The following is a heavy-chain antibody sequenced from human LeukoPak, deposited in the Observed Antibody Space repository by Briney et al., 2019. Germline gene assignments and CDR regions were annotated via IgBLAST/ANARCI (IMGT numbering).Heavy chain of an antibody. V-gene: IGHV4-39*01. J-gene: IGHJ4*02. CDR1: GGSISSSSYY. CDR3: ARPYEGPGYYDSSGYYSFEY. D-gene: IGHD3-22*01. Sequence: SVTLSLTCTVSGGSISSSSYYWGWIRQPPGKGLEWIGSIYYSGSTYYNPSLKSRVTISVDTSKNQFSLKLSSVTAADTAVYYCARPYEGPGYYDSSGYYSFEYWGQGTLVTVSS. CDR2: IYYSGST.